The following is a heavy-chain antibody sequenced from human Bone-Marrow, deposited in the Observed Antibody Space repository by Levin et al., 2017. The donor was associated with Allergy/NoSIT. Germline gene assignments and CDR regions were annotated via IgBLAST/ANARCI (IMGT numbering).Heavy chain of an antibody. CDR2: ISSSSSYI. CDR1: GFTFSSYS. Sequence: GGSLRLSCAASGFTFSSYSMNWVRQAPGKGLEWVSSISSSSSYIYYADSVKGRFTISRDNAKNSLYLQMNSLRAEDTAVYYCARVGASRLRGYFDYWGQGTLVTVSS. D-gene: IGHD4-17*01. J-gene: IGHJ4*02. V-gene: IGHV3-21*01. CDR3: ARVGASRLRGYFDY.